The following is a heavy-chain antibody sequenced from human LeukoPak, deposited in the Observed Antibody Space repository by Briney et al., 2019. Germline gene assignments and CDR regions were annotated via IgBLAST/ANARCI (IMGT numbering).Heavy chain of an antibody. Sequence: ASVKVSCKASGYTFTRYGISWVRQAPGQGLEWMGWISAYNGNTNYAQKLQGRVTMTTDTSTSTAYMELRSLRSDDTAVYYCARGGDDSSGYYYPPDFDYWGQGTLVTVSS. V-gene: IGHV1-18*01. CDR3: ARGGDDSSGYYYPPDFDY. CDR1: GYTFTRYG. CDR2: ISAYNGNT. J-gene: IGHJ4*02. D-gene: IGHD3-22*01.